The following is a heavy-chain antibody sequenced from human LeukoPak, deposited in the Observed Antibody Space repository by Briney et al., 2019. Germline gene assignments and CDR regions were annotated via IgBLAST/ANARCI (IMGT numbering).Heavy chain of an antibody. J-gene: IGHJ4*02. CDR3: ARAHGQHIVVVTAFDY. V-gene: IGHV4-39*07. CDR2: IYYSGST. D-gene: IGHD2-21*02. Sequence: PSETLSLTCTVSGGSIGSSSYYWGWIRQPPGKGLEWIGSIYYSGSTYYNPSLKSRVTISVDTPKNQLSLKLSSVTAADTAVYYCARAHGQHIVVVTAFDYWGQGTLVTVSS. CDR1: GGSIGSSSYY.